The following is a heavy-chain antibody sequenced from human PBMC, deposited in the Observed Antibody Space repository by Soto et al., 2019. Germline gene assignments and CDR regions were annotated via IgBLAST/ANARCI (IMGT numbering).Heavy chain of an antibody. D-gene: IGHD6-13*01. CDR2: IYSGGST. CDR3: ARIGYSSSWEGAFDI. V-gene: IGHV3-53*02. Sequence: EVQLVETGGGLIQPGGSLRLSCAALGFTVISNYMSWVGQAPGKGLEWVSVIYSGGSTYYADSVKGRFTISRDNSKNTLYLQMNSLRAEDTAVYYCARIGYSSSWEGAFDIWGQGTMVTVSS. J-gene: IGHJ3*02. CDR1: GFTVISNY.